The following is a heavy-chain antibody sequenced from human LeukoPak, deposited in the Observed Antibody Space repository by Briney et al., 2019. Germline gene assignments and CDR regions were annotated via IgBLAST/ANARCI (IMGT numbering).Heavy chain of an antibody. D-gene: IGHD1-1*01. V-gene: IGHV7-4-1*02. CDR2: INTKTGNP. CDR3: VSRTGGIRFQH. Sequence: ASVKVSCKASGYTFTSYAMNWVRQAPGQGLEWMGWINTKTGNPTYAQGFTGRFVFSLDTSVSTAYLQISSLRAEDTAVYYCVSRTGGIRFQHWGQGTLVTVSS. J-gene: IGHJ1*01. CDR1: GYTFTSYA.